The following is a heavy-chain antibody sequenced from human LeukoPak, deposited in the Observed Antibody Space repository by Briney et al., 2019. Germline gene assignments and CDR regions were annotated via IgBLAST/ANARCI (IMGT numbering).Heavy chain of an antibody. CDR3: ARDRDYYDSSGYSFDI. V-gene: IGHV4-59*01. D-gene: IGHD3-22*01. CDR1: GGSISSYY. J-gene: IGHJ3*02. Sequence: SETLSLTCTVSGGSISSYYWSWIRQPPGKGLEWIGYIYYSGSTNHNPSLKSRVTISVDTSKNQFSLKLSSVTAADTAVYYCARDRDYYDSSGYSFDIWGQGTMVTVSS. CDR2: IYYSGST.